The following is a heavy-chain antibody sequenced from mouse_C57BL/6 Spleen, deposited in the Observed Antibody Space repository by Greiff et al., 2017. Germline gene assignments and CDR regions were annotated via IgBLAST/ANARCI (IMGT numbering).Heavy chain of an antibody. CDR3: ARDVNYYGSSYDAMDY. CDR2: ISDGGSYT. D-gene: IGHD1-1*01. CDR1: GFTFSSYA. V-gene: IGHV5-4*01. Sequence: EVQGVESGGGLVKPGGSLKLSCAASGFTFSSYAMSWVRQTPEKRLEWVATISDGGSYTYYPDNVKGRFTISRDNAKNNLYLQMSHLKSEDTAMYYCARDVNYYGSSYDAMDYWGQGTSVTVSS. J-gene: IGHJ4*01.